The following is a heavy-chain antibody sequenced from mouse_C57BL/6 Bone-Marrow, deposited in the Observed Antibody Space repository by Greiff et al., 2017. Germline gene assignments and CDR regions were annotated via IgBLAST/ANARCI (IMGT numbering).Heavy chain of an antibody. CDR2: ILPGSGST. J-gene: IGHJ1*03. CDR3: ARRYYYGSSYVVLYWYFDV. Sequence: VQLQQSGAELMKPGASVKLSCKATGYTFTGYWIEWVKQRPGHGLEWIGEILPGSGSTNYNEKFKGKATFTADTSSNTAYMQLSSLTTEDSAIYYCARRYYYGSSYVVLYWYFDVWGTGTTVTVSS. D-gene: IGHD1-1*01. CDR1: GYTFTGYW. V-gene: IGHV1-9*01.